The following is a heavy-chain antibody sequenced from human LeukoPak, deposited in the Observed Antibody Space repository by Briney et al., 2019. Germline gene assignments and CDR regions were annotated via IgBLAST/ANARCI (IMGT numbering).Heavy chain of an antibody. CDR1: GGSISSYY. Sequence: PSETLSLTCTVSGGSISSYYRSWIRQPPGKGLEWIGYIYYSGSTNYNPSLKSRVTISVDTSKNQFSLKLSSVTAADTAMYYCARNGWYSVDYWGQGTQVIVSS. CDR3: ARNGWYSVDY. CDR2: IYYSGST. J-gene: IGHJ4*02. V-gene: IGHV4-59*12. D-gene: IGHD6-19*01.